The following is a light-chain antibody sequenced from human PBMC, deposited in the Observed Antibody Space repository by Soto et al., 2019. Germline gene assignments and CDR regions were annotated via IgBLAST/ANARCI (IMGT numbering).Light chain of an antibody. CDR1: QGISTN. CDR2: GAS. CDR3: QQYSNWPPWT. J-gene: IGKJ1*01. Sequence: EIVMTQSPATLSVSPGERATLSCRASQGISTNLAWYQQKPGQAPRLLIYGASTRATGIPSWFSGSGSGTEFTLTISRLQSGDFAVYYCQQYSNWPPWTFGQGTKVDFK. V-gene: IGKV3-15*01.